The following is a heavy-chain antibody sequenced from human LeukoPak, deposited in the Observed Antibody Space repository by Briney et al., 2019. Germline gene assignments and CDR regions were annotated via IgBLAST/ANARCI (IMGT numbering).Heavy chain of an antibody. J-gene: IGHJ6*02. Sequence: ASVKVSCTASGGTFSSYAISWVRQAPGQGLEWMGGVIPIFGTANYAQKFQGRVTITADESTSTAYMELSSLRSEDTAVYYCARPYGSGSYSANYSYGMDVWGQGTTVTVSS. CDR3: ARPYGSGSYSANYSYGMDV. V-gene: IGHV1-69*13. CDR2: VIPIFGTA. D-gene: IGHD3-10*01. CDR1: GGTFSSYA.